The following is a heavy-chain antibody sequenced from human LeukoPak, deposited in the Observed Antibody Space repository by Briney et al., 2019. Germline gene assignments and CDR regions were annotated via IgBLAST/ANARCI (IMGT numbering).Heavy chain of an antibody. CDR3: AKDDELHNFDY. V-gene: IGHV3-23*01. Sequence: PGGSLRLSCAASGFTFSSYAMSWVRQAPGKGLEWVSAISGSGGSTYYADSVKGRFTTPRDNSKHTLYLQMNSLRAEDTAVYYCAKDDELHNFDYWVQGTLVTVCS. CDR2: ISGSGGST. CDR1: GFTFSSYA. D-gene: IGHD1-1*01. J-gene: IGHJ4*02.